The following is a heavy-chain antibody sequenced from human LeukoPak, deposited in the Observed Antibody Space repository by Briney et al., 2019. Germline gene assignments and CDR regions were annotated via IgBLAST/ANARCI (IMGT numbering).Heavy chain of an antibody. J-gene: IGHJ6*02. CDR1: GGSFSGYY. CDR3: ARGKGRVRGVITPPYYYGMDV. Sequence: PSETLSLTCAVYGGSFSGYYWSWIRQPPGKGLEWIGEINHSGSTNYNPSLKSRVTISADTSKNQFSLKLSSVTAADTAVYYCARGKGRVRGVITPPYYYGMDVWGQGTTVTVSS. D-gene: IGHD3-10*01. CDR2: INHSGST. V-gene: IGHV4-34*01.